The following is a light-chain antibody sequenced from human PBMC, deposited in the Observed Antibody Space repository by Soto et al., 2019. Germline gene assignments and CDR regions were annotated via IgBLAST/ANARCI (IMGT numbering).Light chain of an antibody. CDR1: SSDVGLYDY. V-gene: IGLV2-14*01. Sequence: QSALTQPASVSGSPGQSITISCTGTSSDVGLYDYVSWYQQHPGKAPQLMIYAVSNRPSGVSNRFSASKSGNTASLFISGLQAEDEAAYYCSSYTSDSSYVFGSGNKVTVL. CDR2: AVS. J-gene: IGLJ1*01. CDR3: SSYTSDSSYV.